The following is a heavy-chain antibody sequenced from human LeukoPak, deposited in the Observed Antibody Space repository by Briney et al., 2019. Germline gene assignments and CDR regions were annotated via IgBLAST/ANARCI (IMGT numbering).Heavy chain of an antibody. Sequence: PSETLSLTCTVSGGSISSGDYHWAWIRQPPGKGLEWIGSFSPSGSTCYNPSLKSRVTISADTSKNQFSLRLSSVTAADTAVHYCARVSYRRFDYWGQGNLVTVSS. CDR1: GGSISSGDYH. CDR3: ARVSYRRFDY. V-gene: IGHV4-39*01. CDR2: FSPSGST. J-gene: IGHJ4*02. D-gene: IGHD4-11*01.